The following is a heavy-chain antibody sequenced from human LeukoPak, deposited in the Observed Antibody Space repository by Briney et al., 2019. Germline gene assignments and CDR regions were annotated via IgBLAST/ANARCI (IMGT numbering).Heavy chain of an antibody. V-gene: IGHV3-23*01. CDR2: ISGSGGST. D-gene: IGHD6-19*01. CDR1: GFTFSSYA. J-gene: IGHJ4*02. Sequence: GGSLRLSCAASGFTFSSYAMSWVRQAPGKGLEWVSVISGSGGSTYYADSVKGRFTISRDNSKSTLYLQMDSLRAEDTAVYYCVRDDGLAGTPFDYWGQGTLVTVSS. CDR3: VRDDGLAGTPFDY.